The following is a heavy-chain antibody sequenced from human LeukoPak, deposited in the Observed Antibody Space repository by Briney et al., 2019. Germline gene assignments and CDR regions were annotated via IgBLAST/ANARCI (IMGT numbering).Heavy chain of an antibody. CDR3: AKDPSGPRPASIWFGESDDAFDI. V-gene: IGHV3-30*02. CDR1: GFTFSSYG. CDR2: IRYDGSNK. D-gene: IGHD3-10*01. J-gene: IGHJ3*02. Sequence: GGSLRLSCAASGFTFSSYGMHWVRQAPGKGLEWVAFIRYDGSNKYYADSVKGRFTISRDNSKNTLYLQMNSLRAEDTAVYYCAKDPSGPRPASIWFGESDDAFDIWGQGTMVTVSS.